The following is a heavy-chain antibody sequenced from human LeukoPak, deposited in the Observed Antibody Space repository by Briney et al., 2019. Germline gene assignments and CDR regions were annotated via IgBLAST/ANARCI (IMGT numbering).Heavy chain of an antibody. V-gene: IGHV3-11*01. Sequence: NPGGSLRLSCAASGFTFSDYYINWIRQAPGRGLEWVAYITSSGSTIYYADSVKGRFTISRDNAKNSVYLQMNSLRAEDTAVYYCAKDVSSWYPWDAFDIWGQGTMVTVSS. CDR2: ITSSGSTI. J-gene: IGHJ3*02. CDR3: AKDVSSWYPWDAFDI. CDR1: GFTFSDYY. D-gene: IGHD6-13*01.